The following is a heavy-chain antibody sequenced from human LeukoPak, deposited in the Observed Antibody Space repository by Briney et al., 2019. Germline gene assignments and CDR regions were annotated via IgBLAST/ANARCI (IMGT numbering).Heavy chain of an antibody. J-gene: IGHJ4*02. CDR2: INSDGSST. CDR3: ARVREYQLLEPFDY. Sequence: PGGSLRLSCAASGFTFSSYWMHWVRQDPGKGLVWVSRINSDGSSTSYADSVKGRFTISRDNAKNTLYLQMNSLRAEDTAVYYCARVREYQLLEPFDYWGQGTLVTVSS. V-gene: IGHV3-74*01. D-gene: IGHD2-2*01. CDR1: GFTFSSYW.